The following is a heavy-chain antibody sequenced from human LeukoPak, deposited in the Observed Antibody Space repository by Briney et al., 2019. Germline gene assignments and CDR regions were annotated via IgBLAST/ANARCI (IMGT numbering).Heavy chain of an antibody. CDR3: ASVRGAWYFDF. J-gene: IGHJ4*02. V-gene: IGHV3-48*04. CDR2: IYSSSSII. Sequence: GGSLRLSCAASGFTFSSYSMNWVRQAPGKGLEWVSFIYSSSSIISYADSVKGRFTISRDNAKNSLYLQMSSLRAEDTAVYYCASVRGAWYFDFWGQGTLVTVSS. CDR1: GFTFSSYS. D-gene: IGHD4-17*01.